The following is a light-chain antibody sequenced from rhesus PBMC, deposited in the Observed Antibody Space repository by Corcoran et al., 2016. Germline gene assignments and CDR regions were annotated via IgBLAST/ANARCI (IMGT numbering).Light chain of an antibody. V-gene: IGLV2-32*01. CDR2: EVS. J-gene: IGLJ6*01. Sequence: QAPLTQPRSVSESPRQSVTISCTGTRSDIGGYNYVSWYQQHPGTAPKLMIYEVSKRPSGVSDRFSGSKSGNTSSLTISGLPAEDEVDYYGCSDEGRVICVFGSGTILTVL. CDR3: CSDEGRVICV. CDR1: RSDIGGYNY.